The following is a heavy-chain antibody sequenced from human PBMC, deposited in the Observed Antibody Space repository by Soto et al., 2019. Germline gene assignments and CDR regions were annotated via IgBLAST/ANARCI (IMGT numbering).Heavy chain of an antibody. J-gene: IGHJ4*02. Sequence: ASVKVSCKTSGYTFTNFDVKWVRQAAGQGLEWMGWMGPNSEKKGYAQKFQGRVSMTRGTSITTAYMELSSLRYEATAVYYCVRGFGNTGNAVAFNSYDFSGQGT. CDR3: VRGFGNTGNAVAFNSYDF. CDR2: MGPNSEKK. V-gene: IGHV1-8*01. CDR1: GYTFTNFD. D-gene: IGHD3-3*02.